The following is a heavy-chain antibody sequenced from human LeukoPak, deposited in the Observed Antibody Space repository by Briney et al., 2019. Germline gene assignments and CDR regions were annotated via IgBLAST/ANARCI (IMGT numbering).Heavy chain of an antibody. J-gene: IGHJ4*02. V-gene: IGHV1-69*06. D-gene: IGHD4-17*01. Sequence: ASVKVSCKASGGTFSSYAISWVRQAPGQGLEWMGGIIPIFGTANYAQKFQGRVTITADKSTSTAYMELSSLRSEDTAVYYCARDPGWISYGDYEGGADWGQGTLVTVSS. CDR2: IIPIFGTA. CDR1: GGTFSSYA. CDR3: ARDPGWISYGDYEGGAD.